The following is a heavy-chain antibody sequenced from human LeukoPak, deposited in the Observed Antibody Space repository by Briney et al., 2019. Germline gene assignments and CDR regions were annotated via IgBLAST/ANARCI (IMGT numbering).Heavy chain of an antibody. D-gene: IGHD3-9*01. CDR1: GFTFSSYS. CDR3: AKSIGYFDWFLPFQH. J-gene: IGHJ1*01. CDR2: ISGSGDNI. Sequence: GGSLRLSCAASGFTFSSYSMNWVRQAPGEGLEWVSSISGSGDNIHSADSVKGRFTISRDNSKSTLYLHMNSLRAEDTAVYYCAKSIGYFDWFLPFQHWGQGSLVAVSS. V-gene: IGHV3-23*01.